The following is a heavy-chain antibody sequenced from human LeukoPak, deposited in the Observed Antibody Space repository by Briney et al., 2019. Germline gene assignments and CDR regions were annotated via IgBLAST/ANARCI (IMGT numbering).Heavy chain of an antibody. CDR2: INHSGST. D-gene: IGHD1-26*01. J-gene: IGHJ5*02. V-gene: IGHV4-34*01. CDR1: GGSFSGYY. CDR3: ARGQWEIRFDP. Sequence: SETLSLTCAVYGGSFSGYYWSWIRQPPGKGLEWIGEINHSGSTNYNPSLKSRVTISVDTSKNQFSLKLNSVTATDTAVYYCARGQWEIRFDPWGQGTLVTVSS.